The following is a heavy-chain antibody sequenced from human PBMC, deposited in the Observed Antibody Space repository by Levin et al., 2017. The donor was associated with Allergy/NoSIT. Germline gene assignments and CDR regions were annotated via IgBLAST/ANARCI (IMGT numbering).Heavy chain of an antibody. CDR1: GYTFTSYG. D-gene: IGHD4-11*01. CDR3: ARKDYIFNWFDP. J-gene: IGHJ5*02. Sequence: ASVKVSCKASGYTFTSYGISWVRQAPGQGLEWMGWISAYNGNTNYAQKLQGRVTMTTDTSTSTAYMELRSLRSDDTAMYYCARKDYIFNWFDPWGQGTLVTVSS. V-gene: IGHV1-18*01. CDR2: ISAYNGNT.